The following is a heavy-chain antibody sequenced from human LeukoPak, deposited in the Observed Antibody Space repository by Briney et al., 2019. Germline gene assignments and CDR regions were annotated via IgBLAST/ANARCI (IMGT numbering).Heavy chain of an antibody. CDR3: ARARYYYGSGSSPFGG. J-gene: IGHJ4*02. CDR2: INPNSGGT. CDR1: GYTFTGYY. V-gene: IGHV1-2*02. Sequence: ASVKVSCKASGYTFTGYYMHWVRQAPGQGLERMGWINPNSGGTNYAQKFQGRVTMTRDTSISTAYMELSRLRSDDTAVYYCARARYYYGSGSSPFGGWGQGTLVTVSS. D-gene: IGHD3-10*01.